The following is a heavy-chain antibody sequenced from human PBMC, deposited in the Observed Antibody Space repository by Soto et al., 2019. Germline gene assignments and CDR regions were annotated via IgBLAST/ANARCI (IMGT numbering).Heavy chain of an antibody. V-gene: IGHV4-59*08. Sequence: QVQLQESGPGLVKPSETLSLTCTVSSGSISRYYWTWIRQPPGKGLEWIGYISYSGSTNYNPSLKVRVTIPADTSKNQFSLKLSSVTAADTAVYYCASRVRIDAFDIWGQGTMVTVSS. D-gene: IGHD1-1*01. CDR2: ISYSGST. CDR3: ASRVRIDAFDI. CDR1: SGSISRYY. J-gene: IGHJ3*02.